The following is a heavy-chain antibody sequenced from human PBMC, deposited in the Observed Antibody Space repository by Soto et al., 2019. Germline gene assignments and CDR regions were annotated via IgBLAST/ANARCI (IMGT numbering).Heavy chain of an antibody. CDR3: AKGGPGLQGGMYYGMDV. CDR2: ISYDGSNK. V-gene: IGHV3-30-3*01. J-gene: IGHJ6*02. Sequence: GGSLRLSCAASGFTFSSYAMHWVRQAPGKGLEWVAVISYDGSNKYYADSVKGRFTISRDNSKNTLYLQMNSLRAEDTAVYYYAKGGPGLQGGMYYGMDVWGQGTTVTVSS. D-gene: IGHD1-20*01. CDR1: GFTFSSYA.